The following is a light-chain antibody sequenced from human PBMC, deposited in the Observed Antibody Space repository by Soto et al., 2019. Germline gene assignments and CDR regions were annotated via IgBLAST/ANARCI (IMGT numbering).Light chain of an antibody. CDR3: LHYNNWPLT. J-gene: IGKJ4*01. V-gene: IGKV3-15*01. CDR2: GAS. Sequence: EIVMTQSPATLSVSPGERATLSCRASQSVSSNLAWYQQKPGHAPRLLIYGASTRATGIPVRFSGSGSGTDFTLTISSLQSEDFAVYYCLHYNNWPLTFGGGTRVEI. CDR1: QSVSSN.